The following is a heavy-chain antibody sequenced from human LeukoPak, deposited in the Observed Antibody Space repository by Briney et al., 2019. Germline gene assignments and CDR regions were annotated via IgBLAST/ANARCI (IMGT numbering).Heavy chain of an antibody. V-gene: IGHV5-51*01. CDR2: IYPGDSDT. J-gene: IGHJ3*02. D-gene: IGHD2-15*01. CDR3: ASSTKGYCSGGSCPGAFDI. Sequence: KAGESLKISCKGSGYSFTSYWIGWVRPLPGKGLEWMGIIYPGDSDTRYSPSFQGQVTISADKSISTAYLQWSSLKASDTAMYYCASSTKGYCSGGSCPGAFDIWGQGTMVTVSS. CDR1: GYSFTSYW.